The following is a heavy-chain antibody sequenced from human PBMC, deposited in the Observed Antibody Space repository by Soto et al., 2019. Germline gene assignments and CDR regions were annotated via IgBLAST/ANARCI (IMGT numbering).Heavy chain of an antibody. CDR2: ISNVGRNP. D-gene: IGHD3-3*01. J-gene: IGHJ6*02. CDR1: GFTFTYYH. V-gene: IGHV3-30*03. CDR3: ARDRNWATVGVLTQYGMDV. Sequence: SGGSLRLSCVASGFTFTYYHTDWVCQSPGKGLGWVAFISNVGRNPYSADSVKARFPMYRDNSKNPLYLRMTGLRLENPAINFCARDRNWATVGVLTQYGMDVWGQGTTVTVSS.